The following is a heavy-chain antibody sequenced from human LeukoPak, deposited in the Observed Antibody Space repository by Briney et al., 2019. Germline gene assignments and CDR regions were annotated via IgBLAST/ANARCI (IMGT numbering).Heavy chain of an antibody. J-gene: IGHJ4*02. CDR2: IYYSGST. CDR3: ARGHVVVAAPFDY. CDR1: GGSISSGDYY. Sequence: SQTLSLTCTVSGGSISSGDYYWSWIRQPPGKGLEWIGYIYYSGSTYYDPSLKSRVTISVDTSKNQFSLKLSSVTAADTAVYYCARGHVVVAAPFDYWGQGTLVTVSS. D-gene: IGHD2-15*01. V-gene: IGHV4-30-4*01.